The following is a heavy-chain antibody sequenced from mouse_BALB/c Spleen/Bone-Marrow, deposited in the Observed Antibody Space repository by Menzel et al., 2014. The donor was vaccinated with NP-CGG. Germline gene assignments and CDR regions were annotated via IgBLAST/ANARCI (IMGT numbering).Heavy chain of an antibody. CDR3: AGNPYGNYAMDY. D-gene: IGHD2-10*02. CDR1: GFSLTSYG. CDR2: IWSDENT. Sequence: VNVVESGPGLVAPSQSLPITCTVSGFSLTSYGVHWVRQPPGKGLEWLVVIWSDENTTYNSALKSRLSISKDNSKSQVFLKVNSLQTDDTAMYYCAGNPYGNYAMDYWGQGTSVTVSP. J-gene: IGHJ4*01. V-gene: IGHV2-6*02.